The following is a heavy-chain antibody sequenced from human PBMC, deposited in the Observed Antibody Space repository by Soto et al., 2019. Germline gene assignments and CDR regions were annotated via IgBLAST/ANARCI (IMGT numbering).Heavy chain of an antibody. CDR2: IWYDGSNK. D-gene: IGHD3-22*01. Sequence: GGSLRLSCAASGFTFSSYGMHWVRQAPGKGLEWVAVIWYDGSNKYYADSVKGRFTISRDNSKNTLYLQMNSLRAEDTAVYYCARELYYYGSSGPYGMDVWGQGTTVTVSS. CDR3: ARELYYYGSSGPYGMDV. V-gene: IGHV3-33*01. J-gene: IGHJ6*02. CDR1: GFTFSSYG.